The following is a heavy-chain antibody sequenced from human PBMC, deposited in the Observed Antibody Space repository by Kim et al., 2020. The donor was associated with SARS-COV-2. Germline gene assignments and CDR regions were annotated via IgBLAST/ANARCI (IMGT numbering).Heavy chain of an antibody. Sequence: SETLSLTCAVSGDSISATGHLWGWIRQSPGKGLEWIGSFHSIRGVFYNPSLRGRVTLSVDTSNNQFSLTLSSATAADTAVYYCAGHADGGNYVLGFDIWGQGTMVTISP. CDR1: GDSISATGHL. V-gene: IGHV4-39*01. J-gene: IGHJ3*02. D-gene: IGHD4-4*01. CDR2: FHSIRGV. CDR3: AGHADGGNYVLGFDI.